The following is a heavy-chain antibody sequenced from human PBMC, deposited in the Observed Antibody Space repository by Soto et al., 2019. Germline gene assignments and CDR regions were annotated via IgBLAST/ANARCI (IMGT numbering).Heavy chain of an antibody. CDR2: IDPSDSYT. Sequence: KISCKGSGYSFTSYWISWVRQMPGKGLEWMGRIDPSDSYTNYSPSFQGHVTISADKSISTAYLQWSSLKASDTAMYYCARRLVPTVNNYYYYGMDVWGQGTTVTVSS. CDR1: GYSFTSYW. V-gene: IGHV5-10-1*01. CDR3: ARRLVPTVNNYYYYGMDV. J-gene: IGHJ6*02. D-gene: IGHD2-15*01.